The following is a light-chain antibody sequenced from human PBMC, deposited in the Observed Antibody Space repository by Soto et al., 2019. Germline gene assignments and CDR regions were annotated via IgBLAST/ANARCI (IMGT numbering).Light chain of an antibody. CDR2: EGS. J-gene: IGLJ2*01. CDR3: CSYAGSSTFHV. CDR1: SSDVGSYNL. V-gene: IGLV2-23*01. Sequence: QSALTQPASVSGSPGQSITISCTGTSSDVGSYNLVSWYQQHPGKAPKLMIYEGSKRPSGVSNRFSGSKSGNTASLTISGLQAEDEADYYCCSYAGSSTFHVFGGGTKLTVL.